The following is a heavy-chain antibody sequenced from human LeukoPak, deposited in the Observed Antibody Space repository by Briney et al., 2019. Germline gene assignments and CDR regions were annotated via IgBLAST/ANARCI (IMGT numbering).Heavy chain of an antibody. CDR2: VSYSGST. Sequence: SQTLSLTCTVSGGSISSGGYYWSWIRQHPGKGLEWIGSVSYSGSTDYNPSLKSRVTVSVDTSKNQFSLKLSSVTAADTAVYYCARLDSRGGDDYWGQGILVTVSS. J-gene: IGHJ4*02. D-gene: IGHD3-22*01. CDR3: ARLDSRGGDDY. CDR1: GGSISSGGYY. V-gene: IGHV4-30-2*03.